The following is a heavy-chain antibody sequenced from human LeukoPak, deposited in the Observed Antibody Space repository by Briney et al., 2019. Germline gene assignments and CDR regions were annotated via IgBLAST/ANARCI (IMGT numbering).Heavy chain of an antibody. J-gene: IGHJ6*02. CDR2: ISGSGGST. CDR3: AKPTNWNYYYYGMDV. CDR1: GFTFSSYA. V-gene: IGHV3-23*01. D-gene: IGHD1-1*01. Sequence: GGSLRLSCAASGFTFSSYAMSWVRQAPGKGLEWVSAISGSGGSTYYADPVKGRFTISRDNSKNTLYLQMNSLRAEDTAVYYCAKPTNWNYYYYGMDVWGQGTTVTVPS.